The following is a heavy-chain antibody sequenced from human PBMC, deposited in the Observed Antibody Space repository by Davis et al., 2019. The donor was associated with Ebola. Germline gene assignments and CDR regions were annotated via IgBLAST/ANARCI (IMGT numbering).Heavy chain of an antibody. CDR2: ISSSSSYI. CDR1: GFTFSSYS. CDR3: ARDRGSPLRTRGHDY. Sequence: GESLKISCAASGFTFSSYSMNWVRQAPGKGLEWVSSISSSSSYIYYADSVKGRFTISRDNAKNSLCLQMNSLRAEDTAVYYCARDRGSPLRTRGHDYWGQGTLVTVSS. V-gene: IGHV3-21*01. D-gene: IGHD3-16*01. J-gene: IGHJ4*02.